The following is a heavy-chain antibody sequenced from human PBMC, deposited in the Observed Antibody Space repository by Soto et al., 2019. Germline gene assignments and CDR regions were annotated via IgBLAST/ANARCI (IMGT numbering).Heavy chain of an antibody. CDR2: INAGNGNT. CDR1: GYTFTSYG. CDR3: ARDPNDRRADEQHSYCGRDG. Sequence: GASVKVSCTASGYTFTSYGIHWVRQAPGQRLEWTGWINAGNGNTKYSETFQGRVTITRDTSASPAYLELSSLRSEDTGGYSCARDPNDRRADEQHSYCGRDGCDQGTTYIVSS. J-gene: IGHJ6*02. V-gene: IGHV1-3*01. D-gene: IGHD3-22*01.